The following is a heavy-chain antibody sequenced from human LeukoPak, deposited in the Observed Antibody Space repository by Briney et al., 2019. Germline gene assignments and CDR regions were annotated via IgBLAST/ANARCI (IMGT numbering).Heavy chain of an antibody. Sequence: ASVKVSCKASGYTFTGYYMHWVRQAPGQGLEWMGWINPNSGGTNYAQKFQGRVTMTRDTSISTAYMELSRLRSDDTAVYYCARSAYYYDSSGYNDYWGQGTPVTVSS. CDR2: INPNSGGT. V-gene: IGHV1-2*02. J-gene: IGHJ4*02. CDR3: ARSAYYYDSSGYNDY. D-gene: IGHD3-22*01. CDR1: GYTFTGYY.